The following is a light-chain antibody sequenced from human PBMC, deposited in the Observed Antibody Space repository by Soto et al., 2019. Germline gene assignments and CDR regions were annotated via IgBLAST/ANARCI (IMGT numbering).Light chain of an antibody. CDR2: AAS. CDR3: QQSRTTAYT. Sequence: DIDMTQAPSSLSASVGDRVTITCRAGQDVVNYLNWYQQKPGKAPRLLTYAASSLQSGVPSRFSGSGSGTTFTLTITDLQPEDVATYYCQQSRTTAYTFAQGTKVDIK. J-gene: IGKJ2*01. CDR1: QDVVNY. V-gene: IGKV1-39*01.